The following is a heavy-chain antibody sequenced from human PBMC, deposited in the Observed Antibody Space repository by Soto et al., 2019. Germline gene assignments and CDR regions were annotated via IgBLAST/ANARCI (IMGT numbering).Heavy chain of an antibody. J-gene: IGHJ4*02. D-gene: IGHD4-17*01. V-gene: IGHV3-23*01. CDR2: ISDSGGSR. CDR1: GFTFSSCA. Sequence: GGSLRLSCAASGFTFSSCAMSWVRQAPGKGLEWVSAISDSGGSRYYADSVKGRFTISRDSSKNTLYLQMNSLRAEDTAVYYCAKDTQLRYYFDYWGQGNPVTVSS. CDR3: AKDTQLRYYFDY.